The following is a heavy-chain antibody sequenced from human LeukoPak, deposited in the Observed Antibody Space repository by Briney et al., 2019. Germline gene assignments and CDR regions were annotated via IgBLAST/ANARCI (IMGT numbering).Heavy chain of an antibody. Sequence: SETLSLTCTVSGGSISSYYWSWIRQPAGKGLEWIGRIYTSGSTNYNPSLKSRVTMSVDTSKNQFSLKLSSVTAADTAVYYCARESLDYLTKNFNFDYWGQGALVTVSS. D-gene: IGHD3-16*01. CDR1: GGSISSYY. CDR2: IYTSGST. CDR3: ARESLDYLTKNFNFDY. V-gene: IGHV4-4*07. J-gene: IGHJ4*02.